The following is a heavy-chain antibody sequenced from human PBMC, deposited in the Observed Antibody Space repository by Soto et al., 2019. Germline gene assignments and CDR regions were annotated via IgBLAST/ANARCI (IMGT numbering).Heavy chain of an antibody. CDR2: IYDDGSA. D-gene: IGHD2-15*01. CDR3: ARDKYCSGGSCRKNWFDP. J-gene: IGHJ5*02. CDR1: GGSISSSY. Sequence: PSETLSLTCTVSGGSISSSYWSWIRQPPGEGLEWLAYIYDDGSANYNPSLKSRATLSLDMSKNQFSLKLTSVTAADTAVYYCARDKYCSGGSCRKNWFDPWGQGTLVTVSS. V-gene: IGHV4-59*01.